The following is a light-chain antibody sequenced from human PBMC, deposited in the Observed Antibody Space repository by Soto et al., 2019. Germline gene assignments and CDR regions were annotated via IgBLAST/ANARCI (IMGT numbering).Light chain of an antibody. V-gene: IGKV1-39*01. J-gene: IGKJ4*01. CDR3: QQSYATVRT. CDR2: AAS. Sequence: IQMTQSPSSLSTSVLYIFTITFRASQGISTFLNWYQQKPGKAPRLLIYAASRLQSGVPARFSGSGAETDFTLTITSLQPEDFGIYYCQQSYATVRTFGGGTKVDIK. CDR1: QGISTF.